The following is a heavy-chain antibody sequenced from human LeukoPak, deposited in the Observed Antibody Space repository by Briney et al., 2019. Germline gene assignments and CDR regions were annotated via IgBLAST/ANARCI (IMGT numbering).Heavy chain of an antibody. CDR3: ARDPQVDDKGGVGDFGNLDY. CDR2: ISGSGGST. D-gene: IGHD3-3*01. J-gene: IGHJ4*02. CDR1: GFTFSSYA. Sequence: PGGSLRLSCAASGFTFSSYAMSWVRQAPGKGLEWVSAISGSGGSTYYADSVKGRFTISRDNSKNTLYLQMNSLRAEDTAVYYCARDPQVDDKGGVGDFGNLDYWGQGTLVTVSS. V-gene: IGHV3-23*01.